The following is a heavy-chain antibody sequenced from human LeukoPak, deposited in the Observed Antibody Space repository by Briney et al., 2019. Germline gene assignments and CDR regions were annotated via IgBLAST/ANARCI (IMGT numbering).Heavy chain of an antibody. J-gene: IGHJ4*02. CDR3: AKDFQGIVGATQIDF. CDR1: GFKFDDYT. Sequence: GGSLSLSCAASGFKFDDYTMHWVRRAPGKGLEWVSLMSWNSDYTSYADSVKGRFTISRDNSKNSLYLQMNSLRTEDTASYYCAKDFQGIVGATQIDFWGQGTLVTVSS. CDR2: MSWNSDYT. V-gene: IGHV3-43*01. D-gene: IGHD1-26*01.